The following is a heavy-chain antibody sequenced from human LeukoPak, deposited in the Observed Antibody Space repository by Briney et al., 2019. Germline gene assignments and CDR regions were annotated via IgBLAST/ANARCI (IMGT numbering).Heavy chain of an antibody. D-gene: IGHD2-2*01. CDR3: ARVIGYCSSTSCRDYYYYYMDV. V-gene: IGHV1-69*06. CDR2: IIPIFGTA. CDR1: GGTFSSYA. Sequence: GASVKVSCKASGGTFSSYAISWVRQAPGQGLEWMGGIIPIFGTANYAQKFQGRVTITADKSTSTAYMELSSLRSEDTAVYYCARVIGYCSSTSCRDYYYYYMDVWGKGTTVTVSS. J-gene: IGHJ6*03.